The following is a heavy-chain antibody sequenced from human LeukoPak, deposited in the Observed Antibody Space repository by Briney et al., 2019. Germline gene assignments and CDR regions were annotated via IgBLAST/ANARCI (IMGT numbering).Heavy chain of an antibody. J-gene: IGHJ4*02. CDR1: GFTFSTYS. CDR3: ARVSSSWKHLDY. V-gene: IGHV3-48*01. CDR2: ISSTSSTM. D-gene: IGHD6-13*01. Sequence: GGSLRLSCAASGFTFSTYSMNWVRQAPGKGLEWVSYISSTSSTMYYADSVKGRFTISRDNAKNSLYLQMNSLRAEDTAVYYCARVSSSWKHLDYWGQGTLVTVSS.